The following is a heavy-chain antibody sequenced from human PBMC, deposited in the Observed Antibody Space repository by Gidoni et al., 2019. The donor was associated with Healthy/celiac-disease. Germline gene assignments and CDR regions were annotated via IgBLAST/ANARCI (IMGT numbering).Heavy chain of an antibody. Sequence: IYYSGSTYYNPSLKSRVTISVDTSKNQFSLKLSSVTAADTAVYYCARHLISRYYDSNGYSYWGQGTLVTVSS. J-gene: IGHJ4*02. CDR2: IYYSGST. CDR3: ARHLISRYYDSNGYSY. V-gene: IGHV4-39*01. D-gene: IGHD3-22*01.